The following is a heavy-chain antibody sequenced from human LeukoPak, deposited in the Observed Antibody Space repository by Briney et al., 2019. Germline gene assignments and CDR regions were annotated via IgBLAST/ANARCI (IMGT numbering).Heavy chain of an antibody. CDR3: ATSTTRDVYYYYYGMDV. CDR2: INPSGGST. J-gene: IGHJ6*02. D-gene: IGHD1-14*01. CDR1: GYTFTSYY. Sequence: ASVKVSCKASGYTFTSYYMHWVRQAPGQGLEWMGIINPSGGSTSYAQKFQGRVTMTRDTSTSTVYMELSRLRSDDTAVYYCATSTTRDVYYYYYGMDVWGQGTTVTVSS. V-gene: IGHV1-46*01.